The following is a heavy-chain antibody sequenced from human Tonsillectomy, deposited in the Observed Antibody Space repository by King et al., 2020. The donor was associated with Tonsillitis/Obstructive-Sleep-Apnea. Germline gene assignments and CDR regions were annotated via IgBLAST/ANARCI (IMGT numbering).Heavy chain of an antibody. CDR3: ARHKYYFDRSGYYPHAFEI. CDR2: IYPGDSDT. CDR1: GYSFTNYW. J-gene: IGHJ3*02. V-gene: IGHV5-51*01. Sequence: VQLVESGAELKKPGESLKISCKGSGYSFTNYWIGWVRQMPGKGLEWMGIIYPGDSDTRYSPSFEGQVTISADKSISTAYLQWSRLKASDTAMYYCARHKYYFDRSGYYPHAFEIWGQGTMVTVSS. D-gene: IGHD3-22*01.